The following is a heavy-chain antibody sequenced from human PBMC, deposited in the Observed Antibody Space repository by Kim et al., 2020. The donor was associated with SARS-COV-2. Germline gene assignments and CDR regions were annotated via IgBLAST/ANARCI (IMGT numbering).Heavy chain of an antibody. CDR2: IYYSGST. CDR1: GGSISSYY. V-gene: IGHV4-59*01. Sequence: SETLSLTCTVSGGSISSYYWSWIRQPPGKGLEWIGYIYYSGSTNYNPSLKRQVTLSVATSKSQFTLKLSSVTAADTAVLYCARVLVYWGGYSYGPRGYYDSSGYYYFDYWGQGTLVTVSS. D-gene: IGHD3-22*01. J-gene: IGHJ4*02. CDR3: ARVLVYWGGYSYGPRGYYDSSGYYYFDY.